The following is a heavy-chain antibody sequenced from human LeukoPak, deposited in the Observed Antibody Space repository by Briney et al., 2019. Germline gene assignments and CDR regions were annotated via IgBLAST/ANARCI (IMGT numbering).Heavy chain of an antibody. CDR3: ARYIPLRFFDY. V-gene: IGHV4-59*08. Sequence: PSETLSLTCTVSGGSISSYYWSWIRQPPGKGLEWIGYIYYSGSTNYNPSLKSRVTISVDTSKNQFSLKLSSVTAADTAVYYCARYIPLRFFDYWGQGTLVTVSS. D-gene: IGHD5/OR15-5a*01. J-gene: IGHJ4*02. CDR2: IYYSGST. CDR1: GGSISSYY.